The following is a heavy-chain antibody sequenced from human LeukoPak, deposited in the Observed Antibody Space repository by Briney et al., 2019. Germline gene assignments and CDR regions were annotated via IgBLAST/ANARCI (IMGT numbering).Heavy chain of an antibody. CDR2: IYSGTI. Sequence: GGSLRLSCAASGFTFSSYGMSWVRQAPGKGLEWVSFIYSGTIHYSDSVKGRFTISRDNSKNTLYLQMNSLRAEDTAVYYCARRAGAYSHPYDYWGQGTLVTVSS. CDR3: ARRAGAYSHPYDY. V-gene: IGHV3-53*01. D-gene: IGHD4/OR15-4a*01. CDR1: GFTFSSYG. J-gene: IGHJ4*02.